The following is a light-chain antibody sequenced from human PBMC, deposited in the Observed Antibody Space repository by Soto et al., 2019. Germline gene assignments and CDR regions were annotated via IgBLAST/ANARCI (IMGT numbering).Light chain of an antibody. J-gene: IGKJ1*01. CDR3: QKYNDWPQSWT. CDR1: QSISST. CDR2: GVS. V-gene: IGKV3-15*01. Sequence: EIVMTQSPATLSVSPGERVTLSCRASQSISSTLAWHQQRPGQAPRLLIYGVSTRATGIPDRFSGSGSGTEFNLTISSLQSEDFAVYYCQKYNDWPQSWTFGQGTKVEIK.